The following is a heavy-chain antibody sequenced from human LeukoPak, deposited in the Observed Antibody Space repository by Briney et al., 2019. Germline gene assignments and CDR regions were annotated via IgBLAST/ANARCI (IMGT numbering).Heavy chain of an antibody. V-gene: IGHV4-39*07. J-gene: IGHJ4*02. CDR2: ICYSGST. CDR3: VKDRGNHVTDY. CDR1: GGSISSSTCY. D-gene: IGHD1-14*01. Sequence: SETLSLTCTVSGGSISSSTCYWGWIRQPPGKGLEWIGTICYSGSTYYNPSLKSRVTMSVDTSKNQFSLKLSSVTAADTAVYYCVKDRGNHVTDYWGQGTLVTVPS.